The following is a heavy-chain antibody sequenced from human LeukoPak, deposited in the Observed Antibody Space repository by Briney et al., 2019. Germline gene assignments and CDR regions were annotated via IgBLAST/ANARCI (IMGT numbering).Heavy chain of an antibody. Sequence: PSETLSLTCTVSGGSISSSIYYWGWIRQPPGKGLEWIGSIYYSGSTYYNPSLKSRVTISVDTSKNQFSLKLSSVTAADTAVYYCARGWNRIAVSPFDPWGQGTLVTVSS. D-gene: IGHD6-19*01. V-gene: IGHV4-39*07. J-gene: IGHJ5*02. CDR3: ARGWNRIAVSPFDP. CDR2: IYYSGST. CDR1: GGSISSSIYY.